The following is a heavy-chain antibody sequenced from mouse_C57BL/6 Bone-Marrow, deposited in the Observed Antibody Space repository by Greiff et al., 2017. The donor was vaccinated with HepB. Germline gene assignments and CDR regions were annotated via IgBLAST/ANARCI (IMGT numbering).Heavy chain of an antibody. CDR3: ASEGYDGAWFAY. J-gene: IGHJ3*01. V-gene: IGHV2-6*01. CDR2: IWGVGST. D-gene: IGHD2-2*01. CDR1: GFSLTSYG. Sequence: VQRVESGPGLVAPSQSLSITCTVSGFSLTSYGVDWVRQSPGKGLEWLGVIWGVGSTNYNSALKSRLSISKDNSTSQVFLKMNSLQTDDTAMYYCASEGYDGAWFAYWGQGTLVTVSA.